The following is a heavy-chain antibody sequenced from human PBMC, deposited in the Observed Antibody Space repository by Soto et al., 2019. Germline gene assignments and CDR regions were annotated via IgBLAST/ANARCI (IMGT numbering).Heavy chain of an antibody. D-gene: IGHD3-16*01. CDR2: IYWDDDK. Sequence: QITLKESGPTLVKPTQTLTLTCTFSGFSLTTRGVGVGWIRQPPGKALECLALIYWDDDKRYSPSLQSRLSITKATSKNQVVLTMTNVDPVDTATYYCAHIPNYYQYDWFDPWGQGTLVPVSS. CDR1: GFSLTTRGVG. CDR3: AHIPNYYQYDWFDP. J-gene: IGHJ5*02. V-gene: IGHV2-5*02.